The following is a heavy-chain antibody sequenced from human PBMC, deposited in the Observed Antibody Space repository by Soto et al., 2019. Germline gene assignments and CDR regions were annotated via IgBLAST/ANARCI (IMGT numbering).Heavy chain of an antibody. V-gene: IGHV4-38-2*02. CDR1: GYSISSGYY. CDR3: ARDQGYTNWFDP. D-gene: IGHD5-12*01. J-gene: IGHJ5*02. CDR2: IYHSGST. Sequence: SETLSLTCAVSGYSISSGYYWGWIRQPPGKGLEWIGSIYHSGSTYYNPSLKSRVTISVDTSKNQFSLKLSSVTAADTAVYYCARDQGYTNWFDPWGQGTLVTVSS.